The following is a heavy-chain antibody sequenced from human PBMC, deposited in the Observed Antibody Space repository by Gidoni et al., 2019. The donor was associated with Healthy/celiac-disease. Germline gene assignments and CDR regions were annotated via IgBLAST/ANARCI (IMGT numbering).Heavy chain of an antibody. J-gene: IGHJ4*02. D-gene: IGHD2-15*01. CDR3: AKDHGSGGSYPNYYFDY. Sequence: EVQLLESGGGLVQPGGSLRLSCAASGFTFRSYAMSWVRQAPGKGLEWVSAISGSGGSTYYADSVKGRFTISRDNSKNTLYLQMNSLRAEDTAVYYCAKDHGSGGSYPNYYFDYWGQGTLVTVSS. CDR2: ISGSGGST. V-gene: IGHV3-23*01. CDR1: GFTFRSYA.